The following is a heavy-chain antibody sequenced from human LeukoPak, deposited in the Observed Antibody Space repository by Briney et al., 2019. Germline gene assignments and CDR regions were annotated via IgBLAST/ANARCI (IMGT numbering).Heavy chain of an antibody. D-gene: IGHD2-8*01. Sequence: GGSLRLSCAASAFTFSSYSMNWVRQAPGKGLEWVSYISSSSHTIYYADSVKGRFTISRDNAKNSLYLQMNSLRAEDTAVYYCVRDHQWAFDIWGQGTMVTVSP. CDR1: AFTFSSYS. J-gene: IGHJ3*02. CDR2: ISSSSHTI. V-gene: IGHV3-48*01. CDR3: VRDHQWAFDI.